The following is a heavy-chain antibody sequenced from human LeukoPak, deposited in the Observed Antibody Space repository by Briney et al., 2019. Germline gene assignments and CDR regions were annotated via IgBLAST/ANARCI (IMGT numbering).Heavy chain of an antibody. CDR1: GFTFSSYG. J-gene: IGHJ4*02. Sequence: PGGSLRLSCAASGFTFSSYGMHWVRQAPGKGLEWVAVISYDGSNKYYADSVKGRFTISRDNSKNTLYLQMNSLRAEDTAVYYCAKDSSSSWDYWGQGTLVTVSS. D-gene: IGHD6-13*01. CDR2: ISYDGSNK. CDR3: AKDSSSSWDY. V-gene: IGHV3-30*18.